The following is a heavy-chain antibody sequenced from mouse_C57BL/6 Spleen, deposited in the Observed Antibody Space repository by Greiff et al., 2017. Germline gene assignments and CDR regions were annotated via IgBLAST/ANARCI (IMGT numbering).Heavy chain of an antibody. CDR3: ARGSDYCGSSFFDY. D-gene: IGHD1-1*01. CDR2: IYPRDGST. V-gene: IGHV1-78*01. Sequence: QVQLKQSDAELVKPGASVKISCKASGYTFTDHTIHWMKQRPGQGLEWIGYIYPRDGSTKYNEKFKGKATLTADKSSSKAYMQLNSLTSEDSAVYFCARGSDYCGSSFFDYWGQGTTLTVSS. CDR1: GYTFTDHT. J-gene: IGHJ2*01.